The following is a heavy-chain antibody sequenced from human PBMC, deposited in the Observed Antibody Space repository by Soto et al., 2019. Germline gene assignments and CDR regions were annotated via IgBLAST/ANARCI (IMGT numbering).Heavy chain of an antibody. V-gene: IGHV4-59*08. D-gene: IGHD2-2*01. CDR3: ARHFLSGGKYQSFDY. Sequence: SETLSLTCTVSGGSISSYYWSWIRQPPGKGLEWIGYIYYSGSTNYNPSLKSRVTISVDTSKNQFSLKLSSVTAADTAVYYCARHFLSGGKYQSFDYWGQGTLVTVSS. J-gene: IGHJ4*02. CDR2: IYYSGST. CDR1: GGSISSYY.